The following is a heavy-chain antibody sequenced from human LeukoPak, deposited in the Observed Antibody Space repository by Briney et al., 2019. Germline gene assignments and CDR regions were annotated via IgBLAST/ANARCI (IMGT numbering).Heavy chain of an antibody. Sequence: GGSLRLSCAASGFTFNNYAMTWVRQAPGKGLEWVTVIWYDGSNENYADFVKGRFTISRDNSKNTLYLQMNSLRAEDTAVYYCVRNTVTDDGFDIWGQGTMVTVSP. CDR1: GFTFNNYA. J-gene: IGHJ3*02. D-gene: IGHD4-17*01. CDR2: IWYDGSNE. V-gene: IGHV3-33*08. CDR3: VRNTVTDDGFDI.